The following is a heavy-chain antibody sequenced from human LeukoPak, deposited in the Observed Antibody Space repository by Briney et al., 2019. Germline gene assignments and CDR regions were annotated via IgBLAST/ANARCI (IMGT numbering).Heavy chain of an antibody. CDR1: GGSISSGGYY. CDR3: ARDQSLDY. CDR2: IYHSGST. Sequence: PSETLSLTCTVSGGSISSGGYYWSWIRQPPGKGLEWIGYIYHSGSTYYNPSLKSRVTISVDRSKNQFSLKLSSVTAADTAVYYCARDQSLDYWGQGTLVTVSS. V-gene: IGHV4-30-2*01. J-gene: IGHJ4*02.